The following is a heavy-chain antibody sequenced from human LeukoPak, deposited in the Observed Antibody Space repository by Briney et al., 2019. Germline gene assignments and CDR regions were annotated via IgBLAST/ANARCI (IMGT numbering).Heavy chain of an antibody. CDR1: GFTFSSYA. V-gene: IGHV3-23*01. J-gene: IGHJ4*02. Sequence: PGGSLRLSCAASGFTFSSYAMSWVRQAPGKGLEWVSTISSSGGTTYYADSVKGRFTISRDNSKNTLYLQMNSLRAEDTAVYYCAKEDYYGSGSYFDYWGQGTLVTVSS. CDR3: AKEDYYGSGSYFDY. CDR2: ISSSGGTT. D-gene: IGHD3-10*01.